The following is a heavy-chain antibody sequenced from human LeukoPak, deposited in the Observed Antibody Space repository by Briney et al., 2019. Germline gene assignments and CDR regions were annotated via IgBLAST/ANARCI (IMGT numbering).Heavy chain of an antibody. CDR1: GGSISNTNW. D-gene: IGHD2-2*01. CDR3: ARSRSPMDY. CDR2: VNLQGST. Sequence: SGTLSLTCGVSGGSISNTNWWTWVRQPPGKGLEWIGEVNLQGSTNNPSLKSRVAISVDKSENHISLKLTSVTAADTAVYYCARSRSPMDYWGQGTLVTVSS. J-gene: IGHJ4*02. V-gene: IGHV4-4*02.